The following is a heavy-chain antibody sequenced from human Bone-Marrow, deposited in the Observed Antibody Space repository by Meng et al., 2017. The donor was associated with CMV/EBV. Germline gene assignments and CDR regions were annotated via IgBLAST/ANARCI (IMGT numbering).Heavy chain of an antibody. J-gene: IGHJ3*02. CDR3: ARRRIVAAGSSDAFDI. V-gene: IGHV5-51*01. CDR1: GYTFTTYW. D-gene: IGHD6-13*01. CDR2: IYPGDSDT. Sequence: GESLKISCKGSGYTFTTYWIGWVRQVPGKGLEWMGIIYPGDSDTRYSPSFQGQVTISADKSTSTAYLLWSSLKASDTAMYYCARRRIVAAGSSDAFDIWGQGTMVTFSS.